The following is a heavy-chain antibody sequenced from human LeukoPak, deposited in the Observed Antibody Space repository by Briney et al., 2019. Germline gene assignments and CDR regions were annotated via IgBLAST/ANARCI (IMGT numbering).Heavy chain of an antibody. CDR1: GFTFSSYE. J-gene: IGHJ4*02. Sequence: PGGSLRLSCVASGFTFSSYEMNWVRQAPGKGLEWVGRTRKKVNSYTTEYAASVKGRFTISRDDSKNSLYLQMNSLKTEDTAVYYCARSYGSGTYPFDYWGQGTLVTVSS. CDR3: ARSYGSGTYPFDY. V-gene: IGHV3-72*01. CDR2: TRKKVNSYTT. D-gene: IGHD3-10*01.